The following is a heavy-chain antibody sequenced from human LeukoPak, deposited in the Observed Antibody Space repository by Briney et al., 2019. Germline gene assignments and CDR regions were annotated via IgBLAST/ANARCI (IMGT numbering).Heavy chain of an antibody. V-gene: IGHV1-3*01. D-gene: IGHD6-13*01. CDR3: ARGKAGTRNWFDP. Sequence: ASVKVSCKASGYTFTSYAMHWVRQAPGQRLEWMGWINAGNGNTKYSQKFQGRVTITRDTSASTAYMELSSLRSEDTAVYYCARGKAGTRNWFDPWGQGTLVTVSS. J-gene: IGHJ5*02. CDR1: GYTFTSYA. CDR2: INAGNGNT.